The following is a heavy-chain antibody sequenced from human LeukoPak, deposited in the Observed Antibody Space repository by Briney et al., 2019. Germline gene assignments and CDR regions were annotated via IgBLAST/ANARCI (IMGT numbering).Heavy chain of an antibody. CDR2: IIPIFGTA. CDR1: GGTFSSYA. D-gene: IGHD6-13*01. Sequence: SVKVSCKASGGTFSSYAISWVRQAPGQGLEWMGGIIPIFGTANYAQKFQGRVTITTDESTSTAYMELSSLRSEDTAVYYCARGPAGLAAAAPGYYYMDVWGKGTTVTVSS. V-gene: IGHV1-69*05. CDR3: ARGPAGLAAAAPGYYYMDV. J-gene: IGHJ6*03.